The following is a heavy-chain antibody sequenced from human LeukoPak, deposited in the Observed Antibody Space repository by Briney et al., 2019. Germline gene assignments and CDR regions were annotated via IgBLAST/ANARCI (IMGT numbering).Heavy chain of an antibody. D-gene: IGHD1-26*01. Sequence: SETLSLTCTVSGGSISSYYWSWIRQPPGKGLEWIGYIYYSGSTNYNPSLKSRVTISVDTSKNQFSLKLSSVTAADTAVYYCARDVPMYSGSHLYYYMDVWGKGTTVTVSS. CDR2: IYYSGST. J-gene: IGHJ6*03. CDR3: ARDVPMYSGSHLYYYMDV. V-gene: IGHV4-59*01. CDR1: GGSISSYY.